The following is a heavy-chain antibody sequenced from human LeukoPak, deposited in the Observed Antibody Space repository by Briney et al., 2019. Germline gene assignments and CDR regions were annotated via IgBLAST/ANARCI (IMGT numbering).Heavy chain of an antibody. Sequence: PSETLSLTCSVSGDSISNYYWSWIRQPAGKGLEYIGRTDTSGSTNYNPSLKSRVTMSVDTSKNQFSLKLNSVAAADTAMYYCARTTGYYNSGWADFDYWGQGTLVTVSS. CDR3: ARTTGYYNSGWADFDY. V-gene: IGHV4-4*07. D-gene: IGHD6-19*01. CDR2: TDTSGST. J-gene: IGHJ4*02. CDR1: GDSISNYY.